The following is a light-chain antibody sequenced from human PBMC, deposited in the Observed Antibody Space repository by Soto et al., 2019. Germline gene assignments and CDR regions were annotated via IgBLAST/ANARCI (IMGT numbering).Light chain of an antibody. CDR1: QSVSSSY. CDR2: GAS. J-gene: IGKJ3*01. CDR3: QQYGSSPFT. Sequence: EIVLTQSPGTLSLSPGERATLSCRASQSVSSSYLAWYQQKPGHAPRLLIYGASSRATGIPDRFSGSGSGTDFTLTISRLEPEDFAVYYCQQYGSSPFTFGPGTKVDIK. V-gene: IGKV3-20*01.